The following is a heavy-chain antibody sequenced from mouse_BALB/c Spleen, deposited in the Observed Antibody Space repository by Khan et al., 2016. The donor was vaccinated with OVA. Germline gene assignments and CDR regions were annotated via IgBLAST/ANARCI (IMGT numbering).Heavy chain of an antibody. D-gene: IGHD2-10*01. J-gene: IGHJ3*01. CDR2: INPYNGGT. Sequence: VQLKESGPELVKPGGSMKISCKASGDSFTGYTMNWMKQSHGKNLEWIGLINPYNGGTSYNQKFKGKATLTVDKSSSTAYMELLSLTSEDSAVYYCARSASYGNYVEDWFAYWGQGTLVTVSA. CDR3: ARSASYGNYVEDWFAY. V-gene: IGHV1-18*01. CDR1: GDSFTGYT.